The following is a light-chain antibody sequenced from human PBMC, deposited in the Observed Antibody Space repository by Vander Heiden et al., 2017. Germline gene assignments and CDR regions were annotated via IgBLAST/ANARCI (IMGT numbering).Light chain of an antibody. CDR1: GGHTPYA. CDR2: VNSDGSH. J-gene: IGLJ3*02. V-gene: IGLV4-69*01. Sequence: QVVLTQSPSASSSLAASVNLTCTLSGGHTPYAIAWQRKQSEKGPRFLMKVNSDGSHTKGDGIPDRFSGSTSGSERYLTISSLQSDDEADYYCQTWGSGIRVFGGGTKLTVL. CDR3: QTWGSGIRV.